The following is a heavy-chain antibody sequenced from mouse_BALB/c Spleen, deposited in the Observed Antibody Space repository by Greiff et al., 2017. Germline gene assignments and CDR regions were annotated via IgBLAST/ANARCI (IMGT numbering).Heavy chain of an antibody. Sequence: VKLVESGAELAKPGASVKMSCKASGYTFTSYWMHWVKQRPGQGLEWIGYINPSTGYTEYNQKFKDKATLTADKSSSTAYMQLSSLTSEDSAVYYCARSYGQGAMDYWGQGTSVTVSS. J-gene: IGHJ4*01. CDR1: GYTFTSYW. CDR3: ARSYGQGAMDY. V-gene: IGHV1-7*01. CDR2: INPSTGYT. D-gene: IGHD1-1*01.